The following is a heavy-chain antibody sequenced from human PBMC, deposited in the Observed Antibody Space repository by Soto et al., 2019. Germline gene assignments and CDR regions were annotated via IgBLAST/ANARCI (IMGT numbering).Heavy chain of an antibody. CDR3: AREMGACSDSSCYPGPYDS. D-gene: IGHD3-16*01. CDR2: ITSKSTTI. J-gene: IGHJ5*02. V-gene: IGHV3-48*02. Sequence: EGSLRLSCAASRFTFTSYSMNWVRQAPGQGLEWVSYITSKSTTIKYADSVKGRFTVSRDNAKNSLYLQLNSLRDEDTAVYYCAREMGACSDSSCYPGPYDSWGQGTLVTVSS. CDR1: RFTFTSYS.